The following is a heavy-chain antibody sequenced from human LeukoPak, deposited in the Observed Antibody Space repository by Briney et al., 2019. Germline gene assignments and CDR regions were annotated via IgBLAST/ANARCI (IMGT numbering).Heavy chain of an antibody. CDR1: GFSFSNYA. V-gene: IGHV3-23*01. Sequence: GGSLRLSCLASGFSFSNYAMSWVRQAPGKGLEWVSNAGSSSRLYGDSVKGRFSVSRDNSKNTLYLQMNSLRADDTAVYYCAKQRGALRENYYMDVWGKGTTVTDSS. J-gene: IGHJ6*03. CDR2: AGSSSR. CDR3: AKQRGALRENYYMDV.